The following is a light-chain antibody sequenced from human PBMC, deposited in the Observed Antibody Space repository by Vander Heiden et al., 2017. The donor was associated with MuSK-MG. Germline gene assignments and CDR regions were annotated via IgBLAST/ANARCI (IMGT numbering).Light chain of an antibody. Sequence: EIVLTQSPATLSLSPGDRATLSCRASQSVYNYLAWYQQKHGQAPRLLIYDVSQRATGTPARFSGSGSGTDFTLTISSLEPEDFAIYYCQQRSNWLWTVGQGTKVEI. CDR2: DVS. J-gene: IGKJ1*01. CDR1: QSVYNY. CDR3: QQRSNWLWT. V-gene: IGKV3-11*01.